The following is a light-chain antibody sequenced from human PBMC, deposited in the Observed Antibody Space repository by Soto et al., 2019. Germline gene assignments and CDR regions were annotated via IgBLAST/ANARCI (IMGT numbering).Light chain of an antibody. CDR1: SGSIGSSY. CDR2: EDN. V-gene: IGLV6-57*01. CDR3: QSYDTSNPLV. Sequence: NFMLTQPHSVSESPGKTVTISCTRSSGSIGSSYVQWYQQRPGSCPTTVIFEDNQRPTGVPVRFSGSIDSSSNSASLVISGLRTEDEADYYCQSYDTSNPLVFGGGTKLTVL. J-gene: IGLJ3*02.